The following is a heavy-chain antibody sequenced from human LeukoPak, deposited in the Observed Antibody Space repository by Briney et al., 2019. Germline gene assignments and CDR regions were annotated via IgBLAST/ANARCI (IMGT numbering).Heavy chain of an antibody. CDR3: ARRDYYDNSDDNYHSFEY. V-gene: IGHV4-34*01. CDR2: VNESGGT. D-gene: IGHD3-22*01. Sequence: SETLSLTCAVYIDSFSNYHWNWIRQTPAKGMEWIGEVNESGGTNYNPSLKSRVTISVDKSKNQFSLRLNSVTAADTAVYYCARRDYYDNSDDNYHSFEYWGQGTLVTVSS. J-gene: IGHJ4*02. CDR1: IDSFSNYH.